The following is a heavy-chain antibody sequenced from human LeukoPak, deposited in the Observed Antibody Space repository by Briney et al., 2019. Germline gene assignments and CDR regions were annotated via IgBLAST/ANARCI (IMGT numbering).Heavy chain of an antibody. J-gene: IGHJ4*02. CDR2: ISYDGSNK. V-gene: IGHV3-30*18. Sequence: GGSLRLSCAASGFTFSSYGMHWVRQAPGKGLEWVAVISYDGSNKYYADSVKGRFTISRDNSKNTLYLQMNSLRAEDTAVYYCAKTYYDFWSGYYVPYDYWGQGTLVTVSS. CDR3: AKTYYDFWSGYYVPYDY. D-gene: IGHD3-3*01. CDR1: GFTFSSYG.